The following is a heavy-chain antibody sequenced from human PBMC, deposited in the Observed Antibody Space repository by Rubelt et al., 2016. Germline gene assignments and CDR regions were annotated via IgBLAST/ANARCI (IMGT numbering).Heavy chain of an antibody. CDR1: GGSISSGTYY. CDR3: ARHSIWTGYLQY. J-gene: IGHJ1*01. CDR2: IYQTGST. D-gene: IGHD6-13*01. V-gene: IGHV4-39*07. Sequence: QLHLQESGPGLVKPSETLSLTCTVSGGSISSGTYYWGWIRQPPGKGLEWIGSIYQTGSTHYSPSLESRVTITVDTSKNQFSLKVTSVTAADTAVYFCARHSIWTGYLQYWGQGTLVIVSS.